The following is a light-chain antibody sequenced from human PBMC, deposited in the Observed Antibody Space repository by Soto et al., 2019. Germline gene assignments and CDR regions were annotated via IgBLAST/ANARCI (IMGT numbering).Light chain of an antibody. CDR1: QGIATY. CDR3: QQYYSYPFT. J-gene: IGKJ4*02. Sequence: AIRMTQSPSSFSASAGDRVTITCRASQGIATYLAWYHQKPGKAPKLLIHAASTLQSGVSSRFSGSGYGTDFTLNISYLQSEDFAAYYCQQYYSYPFTFGGGTKVEI. V-gene: IGKV1-8*01. CDR2: AAS.